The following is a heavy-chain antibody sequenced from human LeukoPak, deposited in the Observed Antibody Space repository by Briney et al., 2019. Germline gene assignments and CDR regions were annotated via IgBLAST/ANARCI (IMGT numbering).Heavy chain of an antibody. CDR1: GFTFNSYG. CDR3: AKDKGCGGDCYWYSFDC. D-gene: IGHD2-21*02. CDR2: ISYDGSNK. Sequence: GGSLRLSCAASGFTFNSYGMHWVRRAPGKGLEWVTVISYDGSNKYYADSVKGRFTVSRDNSKNTLYLQMNSLRAEDTAVYYCAKDKGCGGDCYWYSFDCWGQGTLVTVSS. V-gene: IGHV3-30*18. J-gene: IGHJ4*02.